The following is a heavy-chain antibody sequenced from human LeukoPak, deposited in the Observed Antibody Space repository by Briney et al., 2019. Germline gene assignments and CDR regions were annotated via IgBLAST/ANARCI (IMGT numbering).Heavy chain of an antibody. CDR1: GFTFSSYW. V-gene: IGHV3-7*03. Sequence: GGSLRLSCAASGFTFSSYWMNWARQAPGKGLEWVASINHNGNVNYYVDSVKGRFTISRDNAKNSLYLQMNSLRTEDTAFYYCAKDIASSRFYYFDYWGQGTLVTVSS. J-gene: IGHJ4*02. CDR2: INHNGNVN. CDR3: AKDIASSRFYYFDY. D-gene: IGHD2-15*01.